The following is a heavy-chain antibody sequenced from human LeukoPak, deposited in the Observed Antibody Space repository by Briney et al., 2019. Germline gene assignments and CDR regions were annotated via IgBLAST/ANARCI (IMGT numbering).Heavy chain of an antibody. CDR3: AREDSGSYYNYYYFYMDV. Sequence: PSETLSLTCTVSGGSISSSSYYWGWIRQPPGKGLEWIGSIYYSGSTYYNPSLKSRVTISVDTSKNQFSLKLSSVTAADTAVYYCAREDSGSYYNYYYFYMDVWGKGTTVTISS. CDR2: IYYSGST. CDR1: GGSISSSSYY. J-gene: IGHJ6*03. V-gene: IGHV4-39*02. D-gene: IGHD3-10*01.